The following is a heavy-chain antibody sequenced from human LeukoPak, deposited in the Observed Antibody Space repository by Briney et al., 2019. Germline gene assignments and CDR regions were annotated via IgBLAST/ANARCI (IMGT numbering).Heavy chain of an antibody. CDR3: ARTGSLPQQLVRREFDP. Sequence: SETLSLTCAVYGGSFSGYYWSWIRQPPGKGLEWIGEINHSGSTNYNPSLKSRVTISVDTSKNQFSLQLNSVTPEDTAVYYCARTGSLPQQLVRREFDPWGQGTLVTVSS. D-gene: IGHD6-13*01. J-gene: IGHJ5*02. V-gene: IGHV4-34*01. CDR1: GGSFSGYY. CDR2: INHSGST.